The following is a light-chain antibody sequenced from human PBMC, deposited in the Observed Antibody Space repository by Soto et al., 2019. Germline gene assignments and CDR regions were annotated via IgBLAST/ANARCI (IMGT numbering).Light chain of an antibody. CDR1: QSVSSY. CDR2: DAS. V-gene: IGKV3-11*01. J-gene: IGKJ4*01. Sequence: EIVLTQSPAPLSLSPGERATLSCRASQSVSSYLAWYQQKPGQAPRLLIYDASNRATGIPARFSGSGSGTDFTLTISSLEPEDFAVYYCQQRSNPWLTFGGGTKVEIK. CDR3: QQRSNPWLT.